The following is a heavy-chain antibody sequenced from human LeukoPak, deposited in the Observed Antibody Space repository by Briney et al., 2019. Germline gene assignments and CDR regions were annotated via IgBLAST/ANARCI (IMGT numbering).Heavy chain of an antibody. V-gene: IGHV3-23*01. D-gene: IGHD4-17*01. CDR1: GFTFSSYA. Sequence: GASLRLSCAASGFTFSSYAMSWVRQAPGKGLEWVSAISGSGGSTYYADSVKGRFTISRDNSKNTLYLQMISLRAEDTAVYYCASLTTVTSNWFGPWGQGTLVTVSS. CDR2: ISGSGGST. CDR3: ASLTTVTSNWFGP. J-gene: IGHJ5*02.